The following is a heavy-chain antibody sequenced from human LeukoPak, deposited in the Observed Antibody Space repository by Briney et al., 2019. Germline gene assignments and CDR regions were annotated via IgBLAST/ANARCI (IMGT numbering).Heavy chain of an antibody. J-gene: IGHJ5*02. D-gene: IGHD3-10*01. V-gene: IGHV4-59*01. CDR2: IYYSGST. CDR3: ARGWFGELFSDYWFDP. Sequence: SETLSLTCTVSGGSISSYYWSWIRQPPGKGLEWIGYIYYSGSTNYDPSLKSRVTISVDTSKNQFSLKLSSVTAADTAVYYCARGWFGELFSDYWFDPWGQGTLVTVSS. CDR1: GGSISSYY.